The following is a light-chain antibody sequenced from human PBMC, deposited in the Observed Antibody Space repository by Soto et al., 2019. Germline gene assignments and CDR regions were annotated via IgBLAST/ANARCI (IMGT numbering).Light chain of an antibody. CDR2: AAS. CDR3: QQSYDTPALT. Sequence: DIQMTQSPSSLSASVGDRVTITCRASQSISSYLNWYQQKPGKAPKLLIYAASSLQSGVPSRFSGSGSGTDFTLTISSLQPEDYAIYYCQQSYDTPALTFGGGTKVDIK. V-gene: IGKV1-39*01. J-gene: IGKJ4*01. CDR1: QSISSY.